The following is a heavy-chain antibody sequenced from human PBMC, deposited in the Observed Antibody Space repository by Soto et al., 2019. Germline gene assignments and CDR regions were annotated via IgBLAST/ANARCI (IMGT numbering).Heavy chain of an antibody. CDR1: GGSISSGDYY. Sequence: SETLSLTCTVSGGSISSGDYYWSWIRQPPGKGLEWIGYIYYSGSTYYNPSLKSRVTISVDTSKNQFSLKLSSVTAADTAVYYCARASNQPLWAYYYGMDVWGQGTTVTVS. CDR2: IYYSGST. CDR3: ARASNQPLWAYYYGMDV. D-gene: IGHD2-2*01. J-gene: IGHJ6*02. V-gene: IGHV4-30-4*01.